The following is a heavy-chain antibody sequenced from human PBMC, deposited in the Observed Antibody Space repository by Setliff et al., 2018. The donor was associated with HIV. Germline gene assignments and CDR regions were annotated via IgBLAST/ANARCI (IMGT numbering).Heavy chain of an antibody. Sequence: SGESLKISCKDSGYAFTRFWIGWVRQMPGKGLEWMGIIHPGDSDIRYSPSFQGQVTISADRSTSTAYLQWSSLKASDTAMYYCARQASWGYYFDYWGQGTLVTVSS. J-gene: IGHJ4*02. CDR2: IHPGDSDI. V-gene: IGHV5-51*01. D-gene: IGHD1-26*01. CDR1: GYAFTRFW. CDR3: ARQASWGYYFDY.